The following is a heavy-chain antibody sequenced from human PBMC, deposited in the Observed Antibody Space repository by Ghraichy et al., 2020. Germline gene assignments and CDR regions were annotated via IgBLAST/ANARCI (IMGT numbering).Heavy chain of an antibody. V-gene: IGHV3-7*03. D-gene: IGHD3-9*01. CDR3: ARDYFGSWMANWYFDL. CDR2: INKDGSEK. Sequence: GGSLRLSCAASGFFFRSFWMSWVRQAPGKGLEWVAKINKDGSEKDYVDSVKGRFTISRDNAKNSLYLQMNSLRAEDTAVYYCARDYFGSWMANWYFDLWGRGTLVTVSS. J-gene: IGHJ2*01. CDR1: GFFFRSFW.